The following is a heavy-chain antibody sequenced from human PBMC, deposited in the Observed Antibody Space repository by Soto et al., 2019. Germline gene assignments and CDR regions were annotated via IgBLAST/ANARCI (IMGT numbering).Heavy chain of an antibody. CDR3: ARDDDCWSGYPNWFDP. D-gene: IGHD3-3*01. J-gene: IGHJ5*02. CDR1: GFTFSSYW. Sequence: GGSLRLSCAASGFTFSSYWMPWVRQAPGKGLVWVSRINSDGSSTSYADSVTGRFTISRDNAKNTLYLQMNSLRAEDTAVYYCARDDDCWSGYPNWFDPWGQGTMVTVSS. CDR2: INSDGSST. V-gene: IGHV3-74*01.